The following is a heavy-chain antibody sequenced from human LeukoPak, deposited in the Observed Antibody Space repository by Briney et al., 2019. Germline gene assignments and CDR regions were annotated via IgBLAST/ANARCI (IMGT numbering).Heavy chain of an antibody. J-gene: IGHJ5*02. CDR2: INHSGST. CDR1: GGSFSAYY. Sequence: PSETLSLTCAVYGGSFSAYYWNWIRQTLGKGLEWIGEINHSGSTDYNPSLKSRVTISVDTSKNQFSLKLTSVTAADTAVYYCARGGWWDNWNRFDPWGQGTLVTVSS. CDR3: ARGGWWDNWNRFDP. D-gene: IGHD1-1*01. V-gene: IGHV4-34*01.